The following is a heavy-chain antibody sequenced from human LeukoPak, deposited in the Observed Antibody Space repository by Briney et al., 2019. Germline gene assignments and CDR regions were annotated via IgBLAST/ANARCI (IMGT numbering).Heavy chain of an antibody. CDR3: ARGGVGYCSGGSCPYSWFDP. CDR2: ISAYNGNT. Sequence: ASVKVSCKASGYTFSNYGISWVRQAPGQGLEWMGWISAYNGNTDYAQKLQGRVTMSTDTSTSTAYMELKSLRSDDTAVYYCARGGVGYCSGGSCPYSWFDPWGQGTLVTVSS. V-gene: IGHV1-18*01. J-gene: IGHJ5*02. CDR1: GYTFSNYG. D-gene: IGHD2-15*01.